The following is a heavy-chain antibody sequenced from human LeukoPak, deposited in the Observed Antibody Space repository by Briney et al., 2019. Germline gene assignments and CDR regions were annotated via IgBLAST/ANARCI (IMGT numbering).Heavy chain of an antibody. D-gene: IGHD6-19*01. CDR1: GFTFSSYS. Sequence: GGSLRLSCAASGFTFSSYSMNWVRQAPGKGLEWVSSISSSSSYIYYADSVEGRFTISRDNAKNSLYLQMNSLRAEDTAVYYCARVADNSFDYWGQGTLVTVSS. CDR3: ARVADNSFDY. J-gene: IGHJ4*02. V-gene: IGHV3-21*01. CDR2: ISSSSSYI.